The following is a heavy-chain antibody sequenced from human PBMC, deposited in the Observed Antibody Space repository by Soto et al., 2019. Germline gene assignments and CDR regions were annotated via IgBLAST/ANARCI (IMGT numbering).Heavy chain of an antibody. CDR3: ARGRAARDGMDV. D-gene: IGHD6-6*01. CDR2: INHSGSN. CDR1: GGSFSGYY. Sequence: PSETLSLTCAVYGGSFSGYYWSWIRQPPGKGLEWIGEINHSGSNNYNPSLKSRVTISVDTSKNQFSLKLSSVTAADTAVYYCARGRAARDGMDVWGQGTTLTVSS. J-gene: IGHJ6*02. V-gene: IGHV4-34*01.